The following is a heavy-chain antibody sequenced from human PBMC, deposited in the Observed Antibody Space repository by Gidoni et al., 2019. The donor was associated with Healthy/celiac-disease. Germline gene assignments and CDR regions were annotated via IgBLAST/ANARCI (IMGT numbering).Heavy chain of an antibody. CDR2: ISGSGGST. CDR1: GFTFRSYA. Sequence: EVPLLASGGGLVLPGGSLSLSSAAPGFTFRSYAMSWVRQAPGRGLEWVSAISGSGGSTYYADSVKGRFTISRDNSKNTLYLQMNSLRAEDTAVYYCAGMVRGVILWGQGTLVTVSS. J-gene: IGHJ4*02. D-gene: IGHD3-10*01. V-gene: IGHV3-23*01. CDR3: AGMVRGVIL.